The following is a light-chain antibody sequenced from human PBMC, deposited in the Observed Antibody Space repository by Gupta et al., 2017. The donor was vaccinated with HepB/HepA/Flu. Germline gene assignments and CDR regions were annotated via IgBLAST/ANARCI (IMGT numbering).Light chain of an antibody. CDR1: ESIGNY. Sequence: EIVLTQSPATLSLSPGERATGSCRVSESIGNYLAWYQQKPGQAPRLLIYAASNRATGNPDRFSGDGYVXEFTRTXSGREVEDSAVYYGQQRSTQVTFGXGTRLEIK. J-gene: IGKJ5*01. CDR3: QQRSTQVT. V-gene: IGKV3-11*01. CDR2: AAS.